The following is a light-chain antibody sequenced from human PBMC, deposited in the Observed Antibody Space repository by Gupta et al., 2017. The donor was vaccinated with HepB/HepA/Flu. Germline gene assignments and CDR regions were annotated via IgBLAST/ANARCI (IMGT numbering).Light chain of an antibody. V-gene: IGKV2-28*01. CDR2: LGS. CDR1: QSLLHNNGNNY. Sequence: DIVMTQSPLSLSVTPGEPASISCRSSQSLLHNNGNNYLDWYLQKPGQSPQLLIYLGSNRASGVPDRFSGSGSGTDFTLKISGVEAEDVGVYYCRQALQTPRAFGQGTXVEIK. J-gene: IGKJ1*01. CDR3: RQALQTPRA.